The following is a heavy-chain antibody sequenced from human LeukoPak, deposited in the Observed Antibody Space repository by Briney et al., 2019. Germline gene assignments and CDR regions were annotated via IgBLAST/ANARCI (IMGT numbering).Heavy chain of an antibody. CDR1: GFTFSSYA. CDR2: ITSSGAAT. Sequence: LSCAASGFTFSSYAMRWVGQAAGKGLEWVSSITSSGAATYYADSVKGRFTISRDNSDNTLYMKMNRLRAEDTAVYYCAKDRPNYYGSNGHYYKLNGDCWGQGTLVTVSS. J-gene: IGHJ4*02. CDR3: AKDRPNYYGSNGHYYKLNGDC. D-gene: IGHD3-22*01. V-gene: IGHV3-23*01.